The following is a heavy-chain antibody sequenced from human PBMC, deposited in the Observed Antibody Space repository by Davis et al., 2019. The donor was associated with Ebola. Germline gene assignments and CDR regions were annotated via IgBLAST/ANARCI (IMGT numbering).Heavy chain of an antibody. CDR3: ARRVRGVPGYFDY. D-gene: IGHD3-10*01. J-gene: IGHJ4*02. CDR2: ISTTGDDT. CDR1: GFTFTTYA. V-gene: IGHV3-23*01. Sequence: PGGSLRLSCAASGFTFTTYAMGWVRQAPGRGLEWVSSISTTGDDTFYPDSVKGRLTMSRDNSRGTLYLQMNSLRAEDTAVYYCARRVRGVPGYFDYWGQGTLVTVSS.